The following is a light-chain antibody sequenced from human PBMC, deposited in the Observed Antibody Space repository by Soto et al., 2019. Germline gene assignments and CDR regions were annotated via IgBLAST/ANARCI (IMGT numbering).Light chain of an antibody. CDR1: SSDVGGYNY. Sequence: QSALTQPASVSGSPGQSITISCTGTSSDVGGYNYVSWYQQLPGSAPRVLIYNNNERPSGVPDRFSGSKSGTSASLAISGLQSEDEADYYCATWDDSLPAVFGGGTKVTVL. J-gene: IGLJ2*01. V-gene: IGLV1-44*01. CDR3: ATWDDSLPAV. CDR2: NNN.